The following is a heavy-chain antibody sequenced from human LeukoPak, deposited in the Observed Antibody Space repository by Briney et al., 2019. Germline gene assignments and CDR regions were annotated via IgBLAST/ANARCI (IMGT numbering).Heavy chain of an antibody. CDR1: GFTLSDYY. J-gene: IGHJ4*02. V-gene: IGHV3-11*04. CDR2: ISSSGSTI. Sequence: GGSLRLSCAASGFTLSDYYMSWIRQAPGKGLEWVSYISSSGSTIYYADSVKGRFTISRDNSKKSLYLQMSSLRAEDTAVYYCARGRLRGFTGYDRGDFDLWGQGTLVTVSS. D-gene: IGHD5-12*01. CDR3: ARGRLRGFTGYDRGDFDL.